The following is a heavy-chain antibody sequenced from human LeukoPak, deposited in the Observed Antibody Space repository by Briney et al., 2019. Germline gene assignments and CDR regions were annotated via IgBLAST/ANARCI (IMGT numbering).Heavy chain of an antibody. CDR3: ARAGSTVTTNSLYYYYYMDV. Sequence: PGGSLRLSCAASGFTFDDYAMHWVRQAPGKGLEWVSGISWSSGTIGYADSVKGRFTISRDNGKNSLYLQMNSLRAEDTAVYYCARAGSTVTTNSLYYYYYMDVWGKGTTVTVSS. CDR2: ISWSSGTI. D-gene: IGHD4-17*01. V-gene: IGHV3-9*01. CDR1: GFTFDDYA. J-gene: IGHJ6*03.